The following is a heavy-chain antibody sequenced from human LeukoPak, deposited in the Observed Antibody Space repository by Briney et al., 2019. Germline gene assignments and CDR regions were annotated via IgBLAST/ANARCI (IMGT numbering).Heavy chain of an antibody. V-gene: IGHV4-59*12. Sequence: SSETLSLTCTVSGGSISSYYWSWIRQPPGKGLEWIGYIYYSGSTNYNPCLKSRVTISVDTSKNQFSLKLSSVTAADTAVYYCARATVAGGRDWFAPWGQGTLVTVSS. CDR2: IYYSGST. D-gene: IGHD4-23*01. CDR3: ARATVAGGRDWFAP. J-gene: IGHJ5*02. CDR1: GGSISSYY.